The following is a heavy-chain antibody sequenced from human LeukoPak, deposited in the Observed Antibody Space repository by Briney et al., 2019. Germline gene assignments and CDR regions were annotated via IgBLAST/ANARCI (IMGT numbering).Heavy chain of an antibody. CDR1: GYTLTELS. CDR3: ATSPLAVAGTHDYYYYMDV. V-gene: IGHV1-24*01. D-gene: IGHD6-19*01. CDR2: FDPEDGET. Sequence: GASVKVSCKVSGYTLTELSMHWVRQAPGKGLEWTGGFDPEDGETIYAQKFQGRVTMTEDTSTDTAYMELSSLRSEDTAVYYCATSPLAVAGTHDYYYYMDVWGKGTTVTVSS. J-gene: IGHJ6*03.